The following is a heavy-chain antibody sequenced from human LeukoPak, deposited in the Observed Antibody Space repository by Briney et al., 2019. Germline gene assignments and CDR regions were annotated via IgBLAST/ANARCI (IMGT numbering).Heavy chain of an antibody. V-gene: IGHV3-23*01. D-gene: IGHD4-17*01. CDR3: AKAWRYGDYGPFDY. CDR2: ISGSGGST. J-gene: IGHJ4*02. CDR1: GFTFSSYA. Sequence: GGSLRLSCAASGFTFSSYAMSWVRQAPGKGLEWVSAISGSGGSTYYADSVKGRFTISRDNSKNTLYLQMNSLRAEDKAVYYCAKAWRYGDYGPFDYWGQGTLVTVSS.